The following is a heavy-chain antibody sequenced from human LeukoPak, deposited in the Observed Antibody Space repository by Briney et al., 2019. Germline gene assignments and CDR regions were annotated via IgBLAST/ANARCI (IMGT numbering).Heavy chain of an antibody. Sequence: SETLSLTCAVYGGSFSDYFWGWIRQPPGKGLEWIGEINHSGRTYYNPSLKSRVTISVDTSKNQFSLNLSSVTAADTAVYYCARDVVVVPAAIHYGMDVWGQGTTVTVYS. V-gene: IGHV4-34*01. J-gene: IGHJ6*02. CDR1: GGSFSDYF. CDR3: ARDVVVVPAAIHYGMDV. CDR2: INHSGRT. D-gene: IGHD2-2*01.